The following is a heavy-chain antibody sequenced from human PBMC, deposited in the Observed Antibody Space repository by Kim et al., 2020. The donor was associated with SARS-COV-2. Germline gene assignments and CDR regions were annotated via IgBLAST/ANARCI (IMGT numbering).Heavy chain of an antibody. CDR2: IIPILGIA. Sequence: SVKVSCKASGGTFSSYAISWVRQAPGQGLEWMGRIIPILGIANYAQKFQGRVTITADKSTSTAYMELSSLRSEDTAVYYCVWFGELEPREYYYGMDVWGQGTTVTVSS. CDR3: VWFGELEPREYYYGMDV. J-gene: IGHJ6*02. CDR1: GGTFSSYA. V-gene: IGHV1-69*04. D-gene: IGHD3-10*01.